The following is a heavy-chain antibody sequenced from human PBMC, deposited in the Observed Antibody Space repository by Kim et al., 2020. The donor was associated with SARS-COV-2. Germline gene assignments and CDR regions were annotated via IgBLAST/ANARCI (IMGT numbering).Heavy chain of an antibody. D-gene: IGHD6-13*01. J-gene: IGHJ6*01. Sequence: SVKGRFTISRDNAKNSLYLQMNSLRDEDTALYYCASYNSRRWSSYYGVDVWGQGIKVTVSS. CDR3: ASYNSRRWSSYYGVDV. V-gene: IGHV3-48*02.